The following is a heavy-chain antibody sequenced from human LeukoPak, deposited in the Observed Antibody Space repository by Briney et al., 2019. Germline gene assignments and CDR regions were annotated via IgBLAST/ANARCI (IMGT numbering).Heavy chain of an antibody. Sequence: SVKVSCKASGGTFSSYAISWVRQAPGQGLEWMGGIIPIFGTANYAQKFQGRVTITADKSTSTAYMELSSLRPEDTAVYYCARGVAVAALDYWGQGTLVTVSS. CDR2: IIPIFGTA. CDR1: GGTFSSYA. D-gene: IGHD6-19*01. V-gene: IGHV1-69*06. CDR3: ARGVAVAALDY. J-gene: IGHJ4*02.